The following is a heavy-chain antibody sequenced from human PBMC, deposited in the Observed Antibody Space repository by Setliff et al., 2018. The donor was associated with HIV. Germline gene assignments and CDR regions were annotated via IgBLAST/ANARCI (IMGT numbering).Heavy chain of an antibody. Sequence: PSETLSLTCTVSGGSIARDIYYWNWIRQPAGKGLEWIGRIYTRGNTNYNPSLKSRVTISVDTSKNQFSLKLSSVTAADTAVYYCGIEGDDYNEYWGQGTLVTVSS. J-gene: IGHJ4*02. V-gene: IGHV4-61*02. CDR1: GGSIARDIYY. CDR2: IYTRGNT. CDR3: GIEGDDYNEY. D-gene: IGHD3-16*01.